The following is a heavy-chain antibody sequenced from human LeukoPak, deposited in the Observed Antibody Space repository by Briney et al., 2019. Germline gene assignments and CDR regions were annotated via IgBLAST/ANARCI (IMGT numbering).Heavy chain of an antibody. Sequence: GRSLRLSCAAAGFTLSSCCLNGVRQAPGKGGVWLSRISSDGTSTNYADSVKGRFTISRDNAKNTLYLQMNSLRAEDTAVYYCARDYGEGGYYFDYWGQGTLVTVSS. D-gene: IGHD4-17*01. V-gene: IGHV3-74*01. CDR2: ISSDGTST. CDR1: GFTLSSCC. CDR3: ARDYGEGGYYFDY. J-gene: IGHJ4*02.